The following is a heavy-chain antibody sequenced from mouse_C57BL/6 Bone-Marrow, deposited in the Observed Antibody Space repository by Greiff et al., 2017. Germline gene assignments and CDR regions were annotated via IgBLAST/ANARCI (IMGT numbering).Heavy chain of an antibody. D-gene: IGHD2-2*01. CDR2: ISNLAYSI. CDR3: ARRGDAYDVNYWAMDY. J-gene: IGHJ4*01. V-gene: IGHV5-15*04. Sequence: DVMLVESGGGLVQPGGSLKLSCAASGFTFSDYGMAWVRQAPRQGPEWVAFISNLAYSIYYADTVTGRFTISRENAKNTLYLGMSSLRSEDTAMYCCARRGDAYDVNYWAMDYWGQGTSVTVSS. CDR1: GFTFSDYG.